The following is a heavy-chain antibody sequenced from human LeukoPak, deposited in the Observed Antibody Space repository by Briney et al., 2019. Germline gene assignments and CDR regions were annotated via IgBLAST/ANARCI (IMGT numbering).Heavy chain of an antibody. CDR1: GFTVSSNY. Sequence: GGSLRLSCAASGFTVSSNYMSWVRQAPGKGLEWVSVIYSGGSTYYADSVKGRFTISRDNSKNTVYLQMNSLRAEDTAVYYCARGLSGSYYEYFQHWGQGTLVTVSS. D-gene: IGHD1-26*01. V-gene: IGHV3-53*01. CDR3: ARGLSGSYYEYFQH. J-gene: IGHJ1*01. CDR2: IYSGGST.